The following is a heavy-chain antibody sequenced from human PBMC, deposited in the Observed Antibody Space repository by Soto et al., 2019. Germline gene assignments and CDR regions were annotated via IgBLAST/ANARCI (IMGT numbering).Heavy chain of an antibody. D-gene: IGHD6-19*01. CDR3: ASSDPIAVAGTFDY. Sequence: PSETLSLTCTVSGGSISSYYWSWVRQPPGKGLEWIGYIYYSGSTNYNPSLKSRVTISVDTSKNQFSLKLSSVTAADTAVYYCASSDPIAVAGTFDYWGQGTLVTVSS. V-gene: IGHV4-59*01. J-gene: IGHJ4*02. CDR2: IYYSGST. CDR1: GGSISSYY.